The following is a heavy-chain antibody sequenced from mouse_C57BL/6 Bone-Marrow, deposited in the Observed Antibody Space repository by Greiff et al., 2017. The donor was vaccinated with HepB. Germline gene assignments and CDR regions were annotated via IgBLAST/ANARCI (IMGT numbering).Heavy chain of an antibody. Sequence: VQLQQSGAELVRPGTSVKVSCKASGYAFTNYLIEWVKQRPGQGLEWIGVIYPGSGSTNYNEKFKSKATLTVDTSSSTAYMQLSSLTSEDSAVYYCARDGEYDEKDFDYWGQGTTLTVSS. V-gene: IGHV1-54*01. CDR2: IYPGSGST. CDR3: ARDGEYDEKDFDY. D-gene: IGHD2-4*01. J-gene: IGHJ2*01. CDR1: GYAFTNYL.